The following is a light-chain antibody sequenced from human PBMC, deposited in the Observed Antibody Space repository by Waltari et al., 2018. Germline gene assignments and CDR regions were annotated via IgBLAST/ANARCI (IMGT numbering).Light chain of an antibody. J-gene: IGLJ3*02. Sequence: QSVLTQPPSASGTPGQRVTISCSGSNSNIGTNYVYWYQQLPGTAPKLLIYSNKQRPSGVPDRFSGSKPGTSASLAISGLRSEDEADYYCAAWDDSLSVWVFGGGTKLTVL. CDR2: SNK. V-gene: IGLV1-47*01. CDR1: NSNIGTNY. CDR3: AAWDDSLSVWV.